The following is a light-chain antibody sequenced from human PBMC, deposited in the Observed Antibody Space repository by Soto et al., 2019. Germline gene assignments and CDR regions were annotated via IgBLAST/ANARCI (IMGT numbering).Light chain of an antibody. Sequence: QSVLTQPPSASGTPGQRVTISCSGSSSNIGSNTVNWYQQLPGTAPKLLIYSNNQRPSGVPDRFSGSKSGTSASLAISGLQSEDEADYYCAVWDDSLNGYVFGTRTKVTVL. CDR1: SSNIGSNT. CDR2: SNN. J-gene: IGLJ1*01. CDR3: AVWDDSLNGYV. V-gene: IGLV1-44*01.